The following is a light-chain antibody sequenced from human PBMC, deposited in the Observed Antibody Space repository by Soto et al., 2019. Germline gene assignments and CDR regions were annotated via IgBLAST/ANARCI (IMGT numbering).Light chain of an antibody. CDR2: EVT. J-gene: IGLJ1*01. CDR3: NSYVGSNNYV. Sequence: VLTHPPSASWSPGQSVTISCIGTASDIGRYNYVSWYQHHPGKAPKLIIYEVTKRPSGVPDRFSGSKSGNTASLTVSGLQADDEADYYCNSYVGSNNYVFGTGTKVTVL. CDR1: ASDIGRYNY. V-gene: IGLV2-8*01.